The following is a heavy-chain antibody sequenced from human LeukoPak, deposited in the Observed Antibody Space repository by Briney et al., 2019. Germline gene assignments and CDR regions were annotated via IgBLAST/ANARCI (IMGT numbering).Heavy chain of an antibody. CDR1: GFSLTTRPLG. J-gene: IGHJ4*02. CDR2: IYWDNDK. V-gene: IGHV2-5*02. D-gene: IGHD1-20*01. Sequence: SGPTLVKPTQTLTLTCSLSGFSLTTRPLGVGWIRQPPGKALEWLAVIYWDNDKRYNPSLKIRLTVTTATSKNQVVLIMTNMDPVDTATYYCAHRRSGYDWNHGDFDYWGLGTRVTVSS. CDR3: AHRRSGYDWNHGDFDY.